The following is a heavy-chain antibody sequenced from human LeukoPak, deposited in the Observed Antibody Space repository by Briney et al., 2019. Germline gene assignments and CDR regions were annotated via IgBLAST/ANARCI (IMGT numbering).Heavy chain of an antibody. D-gene: IGHD5-18*01. Sequence: GGSLRLSCAASGFTVSSNYMSWVPQAPGKALEWVSVIYSGGSTYYADSVKGRFTISRDNSKNTLYLQMNSLRAEDTAVYYCARPTLPWIQLDWWGQGTLVTVSS. V-gene: IGHV3-53*01. CDR2: IYSGGST. CDR1: GFTVSSNY. CDR3: ARPTLPWIQLDW. J-gene: IGHJ4*02.